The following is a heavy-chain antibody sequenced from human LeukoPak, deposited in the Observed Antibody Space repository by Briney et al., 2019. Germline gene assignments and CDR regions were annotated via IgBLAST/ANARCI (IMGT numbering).Heavy chain of an antibody. CDR1: GYTFTGYY. D-gene: IGHD3-10*01. CDR2: INPNSGGT. Sequence: LVKVSCKASGYTFTGYYMHWVRQAPGQGLEWMGRINPNSGGTNYAQKFQGRVTMTRDTSISTAYMELSRLRSDDTAVYYCARVNGVVRGVNDYWGQGTLVTVSS. V-gene: IGHV1-2*06. CDR3: ARVNGVVRGVNDY. J-gene: IGHJ4*02.